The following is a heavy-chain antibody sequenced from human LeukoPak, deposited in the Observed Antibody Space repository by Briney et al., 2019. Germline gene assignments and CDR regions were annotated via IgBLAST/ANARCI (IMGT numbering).Heavy chain of an antibody. Sequence: SETLSLTCTVTAYSISSGYYWGWIRQPPGKGLECIGVVYHRGSTFYNPSLKGRTTLSADTYKNQRSLKLNSVTAADTAVYYCARHWGNGHGTGAGPVDYWGQGTLVTVSS. V-gene: IGHV4-38-2*02. CDR3: ARHWGNGHGTGAGPVDY. D-gene: IGHD3/OR15-3a*01. CDR2: VYHRGST. J-gene: IGHJ4*02. CDR1: AYSISSGYY.